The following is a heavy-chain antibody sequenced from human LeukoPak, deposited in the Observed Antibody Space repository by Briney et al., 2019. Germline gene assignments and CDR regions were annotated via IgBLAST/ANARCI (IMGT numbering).Heavy chain of an antibody. V-gene: IGHV3-20*04. CDR2: INWNGGNT. Sequence: PGGSLRLSCAASGFTFDDYGMSWVRQAPGKGLESVSGINWNGGNTGYADSVKGRFTISRDNAKNSLYLQMNSLRAEDTALYYCARQYYDFWSGYYSYWGQGTLVTVSS. CDR1: GFTFDDYG. J-gene: IGHJ4*02. CDR3: ARQYYDFWSGYYSY. D-gene: IGHD3-3*01.